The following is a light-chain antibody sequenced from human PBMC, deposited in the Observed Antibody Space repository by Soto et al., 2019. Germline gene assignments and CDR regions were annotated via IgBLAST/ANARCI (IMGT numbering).Light chain of an antibody. Sequence: IVLTQSPGTLSLSPGERATLSCWASQSVRNNYLALYQQKPGQAPRLLIYGVSAMATGIPDRFSGSGSGTDFTLTISRLEPEDFAVYYCQQYGTSSYTFGQGTKLEIK. CDR3: QQYGTSSYT. J-gene: IGKJ2*01. V-gene: IGKV3-20*01. CDR1: QSVRNNY. CDR2: GVS.